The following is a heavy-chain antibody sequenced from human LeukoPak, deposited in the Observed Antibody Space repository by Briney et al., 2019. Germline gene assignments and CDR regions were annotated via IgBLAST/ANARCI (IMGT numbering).Heavy chain of an antibody. CDR2: ISASGGTT. D-gene: IGHD2-2*01. J-gene: IGHJ5*02. CDR1: GFTFSSYA. Sequence: PGGSLRLSCAASGFTFSSYAMSWVRQAPGKGLEWVSAISASGGTTYYADSVKGRFTISRDNSKNTLYLQMSSLRAEDTAVYYCAKESREYCSSTSCPNWIDPWGQGTLVTVSS. V-gene: IGHV3-23*01. CDR3: AKESREYCSSTSCPNWIDP.